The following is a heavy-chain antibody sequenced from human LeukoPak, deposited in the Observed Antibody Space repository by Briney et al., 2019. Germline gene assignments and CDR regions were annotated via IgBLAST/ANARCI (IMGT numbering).Heavy chain of an antibody. Sequence: PSETLSLTCAVYGGSFSGYYWSWIRQPPGKGLEWIGEINHSGSTNYNPSLKSRVTISVDTSKNQFSLKLSSVTAADTAVYYCARRGWSSPAAVWGKGTTVTVSS. CDR2: INHSGST. D-gene: IGHD6-19*01. CDR1: GGSFSGYY. V-gene: IGHV4-34*01. CDR3: ARRGWSSPAAV. J-gene: IGHJ6*04.